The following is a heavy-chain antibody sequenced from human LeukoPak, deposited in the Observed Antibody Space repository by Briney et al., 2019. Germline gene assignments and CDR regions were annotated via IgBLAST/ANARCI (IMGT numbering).Heavy chain of an antibody. D-gene: IGHD5-18*01. CDR1: GFTFDDYA. Sequence: GRSLRLSCAASGFTFDDYAMHWVRQAPGKGLEWVSGISWNSGSIGYADSVKGRFTISRDNAKNSLYLQMNSLRAKDTALYYCAKDQFRSYGSFDYWGQGTLVTVSS. V-gene: IGHV3-9*01. CDR2: ISWNSGSI. CDR3: AKDQFRSYGSFDY. J-gene: IGHJ4*02.